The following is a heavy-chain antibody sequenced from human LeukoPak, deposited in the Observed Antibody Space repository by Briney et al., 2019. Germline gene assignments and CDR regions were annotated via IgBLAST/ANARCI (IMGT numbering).Heavy chain of an antibody. D-gene: IGHD2/OR15-2a*01. J-gene: IGHJ4*02. CDR1: GFTFSTFA. Sequence: GGSLRLSCEASGFTFSTFAMIWVRQPPGKGLEWVSSIFPSGGEIHYADSVRGRFTISRDNSKSTLTLQMNSLRAEDTAIYYCATYRQVLLPFESWGQGTLVTVSS. CDR3: ATYRQVLLPFES. CDR2: IFPSGGEI. V-gene: IGHV3-23*01.